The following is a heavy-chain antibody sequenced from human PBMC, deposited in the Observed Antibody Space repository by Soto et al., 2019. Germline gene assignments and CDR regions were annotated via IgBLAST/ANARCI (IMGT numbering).Heavy chain of an antibody. CDR3: ASTKLVPAAITYYFDY. Sequence: SETLSLTCTVSGGSISSGGYFWSWIRQHPGKGLEWIGFIYYSGSTYYNPSLKSRVTISVDTSKNQFSLKLSSVTAADTAVYYCASTKLVPAAITYYFDYWGQGTLVTVSS. CDR1: GGSISSGGYF. D-gene: IGHD2-2*02. J-gene: IGHJ4*02. V-gene: IGHV4-31*03. CDR2: IYYSGST.